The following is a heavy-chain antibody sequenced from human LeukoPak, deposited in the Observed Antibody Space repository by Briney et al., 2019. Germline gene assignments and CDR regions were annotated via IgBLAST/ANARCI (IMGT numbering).Heavy chain of an antibody. CDR2: INHSGNT. V-gene: IGHV4-34*01. Sequence: SETLSPTCAVYGESFSSYYWSWIRQPPGKGLEWIGEINHSGNTNYNPSLKSRVTISVDTSKNQFSLKLSSVTAADTAVYYCARGGYYDKEAFDIWGQGTMVTVSS. J-gene: IGHJ3*02. CDR1: GESFSSYY. CDR3: ARGGYYDKEAFDI. D-gene: IGHD3-22*01.